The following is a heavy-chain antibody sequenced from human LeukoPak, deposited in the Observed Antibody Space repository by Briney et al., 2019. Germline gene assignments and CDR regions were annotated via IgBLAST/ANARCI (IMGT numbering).Heavy chain of an antibody. J-gene: IGHJ5*02. CDR3: ARGRGLHWFDP. Sequence: SETLSLTCTVSGGSISSYYWSWVRQPPGKGLEWIGYIYYSGSTNYNPSLKSRVTMSVDTSKNQFSLKLSSVTAADTAVYYCARGRGLHWFDPWGQGTLVTVSS. CDR2: IYYSGST. V-gene: IGHV4-59*12. D-gene: IGHD5/OR15-5a*01. CDR1: GGSISSYY.